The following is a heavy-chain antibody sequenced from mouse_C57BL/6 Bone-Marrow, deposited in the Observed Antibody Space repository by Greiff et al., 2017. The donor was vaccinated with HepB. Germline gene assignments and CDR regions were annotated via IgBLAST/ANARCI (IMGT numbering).Heavy chain of an antibody. CDR2: IDPEDGET. J-gene: IGHJ1*03. V-gene: IGHV14-2*01. CDR3: ARDLLSKDFDV. CDR1: GFNIKDYY. D-gene: IGHD2-1*01. Sequence: EVKVVESGAELVKPGASVKLSCTASGFNIKDYYMHWVKQRTEQGLEWIGRIDPEDGETKYAPKFQGKATITADTSSNTAYLQLSSLTSEDTAVYYCARDLLSKDFDVWGTGTTVTVSS.